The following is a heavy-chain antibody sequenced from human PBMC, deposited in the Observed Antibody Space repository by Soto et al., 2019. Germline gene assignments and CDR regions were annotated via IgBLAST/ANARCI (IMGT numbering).Heavy chain of an antibody. D-gene: IGHD3-10*01. CDR2: VSGYTGNT. J-gene: IGHJ6*02. CDR3: ARFGSAPYYYYGVDV. Sequence: QVQLVQSETEVKKPGASVKVSCKASGYIFTNYDITWVRQAPGQGLEWMGWVSGYTGNTKYAQKFQDRVTMTTDTPTSTVYMELRRLRSDDTAVYYCARFGSAPYYYYGVDVWGQGTTVFVSS. V-gene: IGHV1-18*01. CDR1: GYIFTNYD.